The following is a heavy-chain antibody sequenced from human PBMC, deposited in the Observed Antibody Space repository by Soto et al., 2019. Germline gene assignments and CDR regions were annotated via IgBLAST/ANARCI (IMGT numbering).Heavy chain of an antibody. D-gene: IGHD2-15*01. CDR3: GYCSGGSCYWDFDY. Sequence: SETLSLTCAVYGGSFSGYYWSWIRQPPGKGLEWIGEINHSGSTNYNPSLKSRVTISVDTSKNQFSLKLSSVTAADTAVYYCGYCSGGSCYWDFDYWGQGTLVT. J-gene: IGHJ4*02. CDR1: GGSFSGYY. CDR2: INHSGST. V-gene: IGHV4-34*01.